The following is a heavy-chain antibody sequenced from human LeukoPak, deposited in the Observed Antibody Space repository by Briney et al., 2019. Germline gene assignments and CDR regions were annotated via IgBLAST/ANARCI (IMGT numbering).Heavy chain of an antibody. V-gene: IGHV4-38-2*02. CDR3: ARGRGSYPALYYYYYYMDV. J-gene: IGHJ6*03. Sequence: SETLSLTCTVSGYSISSGYYWGWIRQPPGKGLEWIGSIYHSGSTYYNPSLKSRVTISVDTSKNQFSLKLSSVTAADTAVYYCARGRGSYPALYYYYYYMDVWGKGTTVTVSS. CDR2: IYHSGST. CDR1: GYSISSGYY. D-gene: IGHD1-26*01.